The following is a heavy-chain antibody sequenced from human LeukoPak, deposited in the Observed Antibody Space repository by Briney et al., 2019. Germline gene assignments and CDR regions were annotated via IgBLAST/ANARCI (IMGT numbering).Heavy chain of an antibody. CDR2: IYYSGST. J-gene: IGHJ5*02. V-gene: IGHV4-39*07. CDR1: GGSISSSSYY. CDR3: ARRRGSGSYRVTPKTNWFDP. D-gene: IGHD3-10*01. Sequence: SETLSLTCTVSGGSISSSSYYWGWIRQPPGKGLEWIGSIYYSGSTYYNPSLKSRVTISVDTSKNQFSLKLSSVTAADTAVYYCARRRGSGSYRVTPKTNWFDPWGQGTLVTVSS.